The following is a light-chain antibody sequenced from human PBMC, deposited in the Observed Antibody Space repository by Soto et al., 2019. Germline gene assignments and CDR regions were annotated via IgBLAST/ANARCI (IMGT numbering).Light chain of an antibody. V-gene: IGKV1-5*03. J-gene: IGKJ1*01. CDR2: KAS. CDR1: QSISSW. Sequence: DIPMTQSPSTLSASVGDRVTITCRASQSISSWLAWYQQKPGKAPKLLIYKASSSESGVPSRFSGSGSGTEFTLTISSLQPDDFATYYCQQFNNYPWTFGQGTRVEIK. CDR3: QQFNNYPWT.